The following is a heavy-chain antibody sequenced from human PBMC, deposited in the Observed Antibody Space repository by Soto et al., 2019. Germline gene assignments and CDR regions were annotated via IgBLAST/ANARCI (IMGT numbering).Heavy chain of an antibody. CDR1: GFTFSSYA. V-gene: IGHV3-23*01. D-gene: IGHD3-9*01. Sequence: GGSLRLSCAASGFTFSSYAMSWVRQAPGKGLEWVSAISGSGGSTYYADSVKGRFTISRDNSKNTLYLQMNSLRAEDTAVYYCAKDQDEGGLGFDWLLPGYYGMDVWGQGTTVTVSS. CDR3: AKDQDEGGLGFDWLLPGYYGMDV. J-gene: IGHJ6*02. CDR2: ISGSGGST.